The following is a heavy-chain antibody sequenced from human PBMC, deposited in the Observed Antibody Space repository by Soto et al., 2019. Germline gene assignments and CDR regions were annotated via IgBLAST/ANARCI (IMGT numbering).Heavy chain of an antibody. Sequence: GGSLRLSCVGSGFIFSNFAMHWVRQTPGKGLEWVALISNDGSKIFYTDSVKDRFTISRDNSRSTVYLQMNNLRADDAAVYYCVAHCYCGYDCYQSAYDFWGRGKLVTVSS. CDR1: GFIFSNFA. CDR2: ISNDGSKI. D-gene: IGHD2-21*02. J-gene: IGHJ3*01. V-gene: IGHV3-30-3*01. CDR3: VAHCYCGYDCYQSAYDF.